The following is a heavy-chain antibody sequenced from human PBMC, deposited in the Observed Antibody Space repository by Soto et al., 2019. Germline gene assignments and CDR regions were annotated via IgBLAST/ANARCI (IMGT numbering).Heavy chain of an antibody. D-gene: IGHD6-13*01. CDR3: ARDFADSSSWSGMDV. CDR2: ISYDGSNK. V-gene: IGHV3-30-3*01. Sequence: QVQLVESGGGVVQPGRSLRISCAASGFTFSSYAMHWVRQAPGKGLEWVAVISYDGSNKYYADSVKGRFTISRDNSENTLYLQMNSLRAEDTAVYYCARDFADSSSWSGMDVWGQGTTVTVSS. J-gene: IGHJ6*02. CDR1: GFTFSSYA.